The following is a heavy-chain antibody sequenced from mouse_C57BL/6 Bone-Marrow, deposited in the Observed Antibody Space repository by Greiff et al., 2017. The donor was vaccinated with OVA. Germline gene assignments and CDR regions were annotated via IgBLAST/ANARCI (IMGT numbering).Heavy chain of an antibody. CDR2: IHPSDSDT. Sequence: QVQLKQPGAELVKPGASVKVSCKASGYTFTSYWMHWVKQRPGQGLEWIGRIHPSDSDTNYNQKFKGKATLTVDKSSSTAYMQLSSLTSEDSAVYYCAIEGGSSYNYAMDYWGQGTSVTVSS. J-gene: IGHJ4*01. CDR3: AIEGGSSYNYAMDY. D-gene: IGHD1-1*01. V-gene: IGHV1-74*01. CDR1: GYTFTSYW.